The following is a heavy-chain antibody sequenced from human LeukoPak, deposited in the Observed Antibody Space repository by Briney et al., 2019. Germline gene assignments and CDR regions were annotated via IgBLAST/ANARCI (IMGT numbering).Heavy chain of an antibody. CDR3: ARDFSWRQFDY. J-gene: IGHJ4*02. CDR2: IGPDGSGP. V-gene: IGHV3-7*01. CDR1: GFTAGFTFSTSY. Sequence: GGSLRLSCETSGFTAGFTFSTSYMTWVRQAPGMGLEWVAEIGPDGSGPVYVDSVKGRFTISRDNAKNSLYLQMNSLRVEETAVYYYARDFSWRQFDYWGLGTLVTVPS.